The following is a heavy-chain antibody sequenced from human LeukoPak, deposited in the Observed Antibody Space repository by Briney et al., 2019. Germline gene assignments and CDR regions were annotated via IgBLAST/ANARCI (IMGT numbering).Heavy chain of an antibody. CDR1: GYTFTSYA. CDR2: INAGNGNT. V-gene: IGHV1-3*01. CDR3: ARDSSGWYYFDY. D-gene: IGHD6-19*01. Sequence: ASVKVSCKASGYTFTSYAMHWVRQAPGQRLEWMGWINAGNGNTKYSQKFQGRVTITRDTSASTAYMELSSLRSEDTAVYYCARDSSGWYYFDYWGQGALVTVSS. J-gene: IGHJ4*02.